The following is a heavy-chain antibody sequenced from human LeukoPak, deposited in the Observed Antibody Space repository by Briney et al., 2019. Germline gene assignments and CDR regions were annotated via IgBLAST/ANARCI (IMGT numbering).Heavy chain of an antibody. J-gene: IGHJ4*02. CDR2: INPNSGGT. D-gene: IGHD6-19*01. CDR1: GYTFTGYY. V-gene: IGHV1-2*02. Sequence: GASVKVSCKASGYTFTGYYMHWVRQAPGQGLEWMGWINPNSGGTNYAQKFQGRVTMTRDTSISTAYMELGRLRSDDTAVYYCAREGYSSGWSLYFDYWGQGALVTVSS. CDR3: AREGYSSGWSLYFDY.